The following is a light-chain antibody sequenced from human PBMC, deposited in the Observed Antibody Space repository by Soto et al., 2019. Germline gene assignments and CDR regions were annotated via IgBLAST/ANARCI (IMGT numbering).Light chain of an antibody. Sequence: QAVVTQSPSASASLGASVKISCTLSSGHSNYAIAWHQQKPEKGPRYLMNLNSDGSHNKGDGIPDRFSGSSSGADRFLIISSLQSEDEADYYCQTWDTGPVFGGGTKLTVL. CDR1: SGHSNYA. CDR3: QTWDTGPV. J-gene: IGLJ2*01. V-gene: IGLV4-69*01. CDR2: LNSDGSH.